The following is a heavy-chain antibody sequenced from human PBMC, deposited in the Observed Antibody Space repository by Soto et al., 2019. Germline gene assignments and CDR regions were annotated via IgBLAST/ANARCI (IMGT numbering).Heavy chain of an antibody. D-gene: IGHD3-10*01. Sequence: QVQVVQSGVEVRRPGSSVKVSCKASGDTFKNCVISWVRQASGQGLEWMGGIIPLFGTTDFAQRVQGRLTITTDESTTTAYMELSRLRSEDTATYYCAAELGFGKLSVVWGQGTTVIVSS. CDR1: GDTFKNCV. V-gene: IGHV1-69*01. CDR2: IIPLFGTT. CDR3: AAELGFGKLSVV. J-gene: IGHJ6*02.